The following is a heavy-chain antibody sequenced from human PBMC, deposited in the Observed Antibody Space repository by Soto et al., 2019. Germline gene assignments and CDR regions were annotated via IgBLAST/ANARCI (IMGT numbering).Heavy chain of an antibody. CDR1: GYTFTSYG. CDR3: ARDYACSGGSCYLIYYYYYGMDV. J-gene: IGHJ6*04. V-gene: IGHV1-18*04. CDR2: ISAYNGNT. Sequence: ASVKVSCKSSGYTFTSYGISWVRQAPGQGLEWMGWISAYNGNTNYAQKLQGRVTMTTETSTSTAYMELRSLRSDDTAVYYCARDYACSGGSCYLIYYYYYGMDVWGKGTTVTVSS. D-gene: IGHD2-15*01.